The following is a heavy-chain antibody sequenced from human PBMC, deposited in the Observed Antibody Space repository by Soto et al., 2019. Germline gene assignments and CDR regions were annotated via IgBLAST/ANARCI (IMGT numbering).Heavy chain of an antibody. J-gene: IGHJ6*03. Sequence: APVKVSCKASGYTFTSYDINWVRQDPGQGLEWMGWMNPNSGNTGYAQKFQGRVTMTRNTSISAAYMELSSLGSEDAAVYYCARRGHRLVGVYYYYYMDVWGKGTTVPVS. CDR2: MNPNSGNT. CDR3: ARRGHRLVGVYYYYYMDV. CDR1: GYTFTSYD. D-gene: IGHD2-8*02. V-gene: IGHV1-8*02.